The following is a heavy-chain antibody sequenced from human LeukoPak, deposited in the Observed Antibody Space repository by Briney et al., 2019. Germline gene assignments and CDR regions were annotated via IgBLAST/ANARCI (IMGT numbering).Heavy chain of an antibody. J-gene: IGHJ6*01. Sequence: SQTLSLTCTVSGGSISSYYWSWIRQPPGKGLEWIGYIYYSGSTNYNPSLKSRVTISVDTSKNQFSLKLSSVTAADTAVYYCARDGVTMVRGAKGYYYGMDVWGQGTTVTVSS. D-gene: IGHD3-10*01. CDR1: GGSISSYY. V-gene: IGHV4-59*01. CDR2: IYYSGST. CDR3: ARDGVTMVRGAKGYYYGMDV.